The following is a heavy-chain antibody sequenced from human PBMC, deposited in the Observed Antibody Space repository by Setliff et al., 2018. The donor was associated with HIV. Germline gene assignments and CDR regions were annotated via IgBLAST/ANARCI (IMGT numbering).Heavy chain of an antibody. D-gene: IGHD3-22*01. V-gene: IGHV3-23*01. CDR1: GFTFSRYD. CDR3: AKGADPGSSGHYAPYYFDY. J-gene: IGHJ4*02. Sequence: GESLKISCAASGFTFSRYDMSWVRQAPGKGLEWVSVISGSGGSTNYADSVKGRFTISRDNSKNTLYLQMNTLRAEDTAVYYCAKGADPGSSGHYAPYYFDYWGQGTLVTVS. CDR2: ISGSGGST.